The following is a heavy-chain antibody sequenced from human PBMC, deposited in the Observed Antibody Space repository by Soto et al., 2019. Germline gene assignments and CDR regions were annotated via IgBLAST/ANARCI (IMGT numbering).Heavy chain of an antibody. Sequence: SETLSLTCTVPGASVSHWFWSWIRQPPGKGLEWIGYTYYSGSTHYNPSLKSRAIISVDTSNNQFSLKLSSVTAADTAVYYCASGRVATGFDFWGQGTLVTVSS. CDR2: TYYSGST. V-gene: IGHV4-59*02. CDR3: ASGRVATGFDF. D-gene: IGHD5-12*01. CDR1: GASVSHWF. J-gene: IGHJ4*02.